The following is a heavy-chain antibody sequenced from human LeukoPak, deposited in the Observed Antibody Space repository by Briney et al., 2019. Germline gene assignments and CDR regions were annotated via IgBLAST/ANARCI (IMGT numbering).Heavy chain of an antibody. CDR1: GSRFTSYW. Sequence: GGPLKISCKGSGSRFTSYWIGWVRQIPGKGLEWMRIIYPGDSDTRYSPSFQGQVTISADKSISTAYLQWSSLKASDTAMYYCARHVPDILTGFPYGLVDYWGQGTLVTVSS. CDR2: IYPGDSDT. V-gene: IGHV5-51*01. J-gene: IGHJ4*02. D-gene: IGHD3-9*01. CDR3: ARHVPDILTGFPYGLVDY.